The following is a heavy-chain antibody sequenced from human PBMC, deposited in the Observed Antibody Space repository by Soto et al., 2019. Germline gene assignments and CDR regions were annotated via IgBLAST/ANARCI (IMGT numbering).Heavy chain of an antibody. D-gene: IGHD4-17*01. CDR2: ISGYNGNT. CDR1: VYTLTGHG. CDR3: ARWAGQNLDFGGPFDY. V-gene: IGHV1-18*04. J-gene: IGHJ4*02. Sequence: SAKVSSKSPVYTLTGHGISLVRQAPGQGLEWMGWISGYNGNTNYSQKLHGRVTMTTDTSTSTAYMELRSLRSDDTAVYYCARWAGQNLDFGGPFDYWGQGTRVTVPQ.